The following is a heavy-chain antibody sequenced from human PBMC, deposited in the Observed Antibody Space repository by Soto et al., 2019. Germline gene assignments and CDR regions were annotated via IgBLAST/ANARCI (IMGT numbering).Heavy chain of an antibody. J-gene: IGHJ6*02. CDR1: GDSMSPFY. Sequence: QEPLQESGPGLVKPSATLSLTCTVSGDSMSPFYWNWIRQSPGKGLEWIGYIYHSGNTNYNPSLKSRVAISVDTSKNQFYLKLSSVTAADTAVYYCARGVYDYWSGYYAGSGLDVWGQGTTVTVSS. CDR2: IYHSGNT. D-gene: IGHD3-3*01. V-gene: IGHV4-59*13. CDR3: ARGVYDYWSGYYAGSGLDV.